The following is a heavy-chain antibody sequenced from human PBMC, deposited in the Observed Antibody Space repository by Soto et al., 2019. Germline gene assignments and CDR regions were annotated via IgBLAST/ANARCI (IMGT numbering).Heavy chain of an antibody. V-gene: IGHV3-53*01. Sequence: XGSLRLSFAASGFTFSSNYRSWVRQAPGKGLEWVSVIYSGGSTYYADSVKGRFTISRDNSKNTLYLQMNSLRAEDTAVYYCARDGEAFDIWAQGTMVTVSS. CDR2: IYSGGST. D-gene: IGHD3-10*01. CDR3: ARDGEAFDI. J-gene: IGHJ3*02. CDR1: GFTFSSNY.